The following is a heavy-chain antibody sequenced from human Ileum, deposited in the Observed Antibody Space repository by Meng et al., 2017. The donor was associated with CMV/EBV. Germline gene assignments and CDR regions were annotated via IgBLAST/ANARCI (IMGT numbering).Heavy chain of an antibody. CDR2: ISGSDTNT. J-gene: IGHJ5*02. Sequence: GESLKISCAASGFTFSSYAMTWVRRAPGKGLEWVSTISGSDTNTYYADSVKGRFTISRDNSKNTLDLQMNSLRAEDTAVYYCARGYSRFDPWGQGTLVTVSS. V-gene: IGHV3-23*01. D-gene: IGHD2-15*01. CDR1: GFTFSSYA. CDR3: ARGYSRFDP.